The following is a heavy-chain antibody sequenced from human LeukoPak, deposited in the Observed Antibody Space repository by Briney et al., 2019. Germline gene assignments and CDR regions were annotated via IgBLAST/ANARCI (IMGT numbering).Heavy chain of an antibody. CDR2: LYYSGSA. CDR3: ARGKGHYYDTSGYYLAY. CDR1: GGSFSGYY. D-gene: IGHD3-22*01. J-gene: IGHJ4*02. V-gene: IGHV4-59*01. Sequence: SETLSLTCAVYGGSFSGYYWSWIRQPPGKGLEWIGYLYYSGSANYNPSLKSRVTISVDTSKNQFSLKLSSVTAADTAVYYCARGKGHYYDTSGYYLAYWGQGTLVIVSS.